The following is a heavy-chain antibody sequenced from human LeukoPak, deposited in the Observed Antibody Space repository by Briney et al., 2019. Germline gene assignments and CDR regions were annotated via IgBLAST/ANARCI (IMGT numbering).Heavy chain of an antibody. J-gene: IGHJ4*02. CDR3: ARADGDYVFDY. CDR1: GFTVSSKY. CDR2: IYDGDRL. D-gene: IGHD4-17*01. V-gene: IGHV3-53*01. Sequence: PGGSLRLSRSASGFTVSSKYMTWVRQAPGKGLESVSVIYDGDRLSYADSVKGRFTISRDRSRNTLHLQMNSLRAEDTAVYYCARADGDYVFDYWGQGTLVTVSS.